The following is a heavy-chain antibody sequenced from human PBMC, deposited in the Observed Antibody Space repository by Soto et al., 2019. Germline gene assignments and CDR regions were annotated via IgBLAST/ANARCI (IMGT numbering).Heavy chain of an antibody. CDR2: IRSKAYGGTT. CDR3: TRDQRDCSGGSCYSDGHVEYYMDV. CDR1: GFTFGDYA. Sequence: GGSLRLSCTASGFTFGDYAMSWFRQAPGKGLEWVGFIRSKAYGGTTEYAASVKGRFTISRDDSKSIAYLQMNSLKTEDTAVYYCTRDQRDCSGGSCYSDGHVEYYMDVWGKGTTVTVSS. V-gene: IGHV3-49*03. J-gene: IGHJ6*03. D-gene: IGHD2-15*01.